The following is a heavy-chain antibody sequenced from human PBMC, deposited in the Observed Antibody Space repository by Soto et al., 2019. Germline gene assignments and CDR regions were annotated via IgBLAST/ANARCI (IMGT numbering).Heavy chain of an antibody. CDR3: ATFPLRPDDYGSGSRWFDP. CDR1: GYTLTELS. CDR2: FDPEDGET. J-gene: IGHJ5*02. D-gene: IGHD3-10*01. V-gene: IGHV1-24*01. Sequence: ASVKVSCKVSGYTLTELSMHWVRQAPGKGLEWMGGFDPEDGETIYAQKFQGRVTMTEDTSTDTAYMELSSLRSEDTAVYYCATFPLRPDDYGSGSRWFDPWGQGTLVTVSS.